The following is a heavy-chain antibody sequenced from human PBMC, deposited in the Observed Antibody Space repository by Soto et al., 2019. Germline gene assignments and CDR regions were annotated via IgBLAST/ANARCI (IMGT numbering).Heavy chain of an antibody. CDR3: VRDGTKTLRDRFDP. J-gene: IGHJ5*02. CDR1: GGSTDHGSYF. Sequence: SETLSLTCTVPGGSTDHGSYFWSCTRGDRQKGPECFGYTYFIRNTYYNPFFRSRVSISPDTSRNQFSLKVRSVTAADTAVYYCVRDGTKTLRDRFDPWGQGISVTVSS. CDR2: TYFIRNT. V-gene: IGHV4-31*03. D-gene: IGHD1-1*01.